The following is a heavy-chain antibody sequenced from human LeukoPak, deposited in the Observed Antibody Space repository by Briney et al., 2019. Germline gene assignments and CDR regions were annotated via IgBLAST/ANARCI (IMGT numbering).Heavy chain of an antibody. CDR3: ARGSDIVVVVAATLYYYYGMDV. J-gene: IGHJ6*02. CDR2: IIPIFGTA. CDR1: GGTFSSYA. V-gene: IGHV1-69*13. D-gene: IGHD2-15*01. Sequence: SVTVSCKASGGTFSSYAISWVRQAPGQGLEWMGGIIPIFGTANYAQKFHGRVTITADESTSTAYMELSSLRSEDTAVYYCARGSDIVVVVAATLYYYYGMDVWGQGTTVTVSS.